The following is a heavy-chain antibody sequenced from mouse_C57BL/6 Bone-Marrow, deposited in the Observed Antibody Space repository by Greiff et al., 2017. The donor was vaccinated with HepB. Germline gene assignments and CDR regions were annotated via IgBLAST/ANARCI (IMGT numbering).Heavy chain of an antibody. V-gene: IGHV1-52*01. CDR2: IDPSDSET. J-gene: IGHJ2*01. CDR1: GYTFTSYW. Sequence: VQLQQPGAELVRPGSSVKLSCKASGYTFTSYWMHWVKQRPIQGLEWIGNIDPSDSETHYNQKFKDKATLTVDKSSSTAYMQLSSLTSEDSAVYYCARNYDGYYDYWGQGTTLTVSS. D-gene: IGHD2-3*01. CDR3: ARNYDGYYDY.